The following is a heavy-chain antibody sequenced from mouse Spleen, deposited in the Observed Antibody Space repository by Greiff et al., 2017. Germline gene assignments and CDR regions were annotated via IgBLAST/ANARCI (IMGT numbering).Heavy chain of an antibody. J-gene: IGHJ3*01. CDR1: GFTFTDYY. Sequence: EVHLVESGGGLVQPGGSLRLSCATSGFTFTDYYMSWVRQPPGKALEWLGFIRNKANGYTTEYSASVKGRFTISRDNSQSILYLQMNTLRAEDSATYYCARDTGAWFAYWGQGTLVTVSA. V-gene: IGHV7-3*02. CDR2: IRNKANGYTT. CDR3: ARDTGAWFAY.